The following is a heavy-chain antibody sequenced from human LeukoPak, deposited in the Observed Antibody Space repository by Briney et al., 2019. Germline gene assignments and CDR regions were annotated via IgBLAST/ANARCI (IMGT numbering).Heavy chain of an antibody. CDR3: ARQRYYGSGSYSLNWFDP. CDR2: IYYSETT. V-gene: IGHV4-39*01. D-gene: IGHD3-10*01. CDR1: GGSISSISYY. Sequence: SETLSLTCTVSGGSISSISYYWGWIRQPPGKGLEWIGSIYYSETTYYNPSLKSRVTISVDTSKDQFSLRLSSVTAADTAVYYCARQRYYGSGSYSLNWFDPWGQGTLVTVSS. J-gene: IGHJ5*02.